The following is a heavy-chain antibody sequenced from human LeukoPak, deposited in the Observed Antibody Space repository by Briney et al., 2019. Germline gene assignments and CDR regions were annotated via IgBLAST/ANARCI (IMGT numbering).Heavy chain of an antibody. CDR1: VYTFTGYY. V-gene: IGHV1-2*02. D-gene: IGHD3-10*01. CDR2: INPNSGGT. Sequence: ASVKVSRKSSVYTFTGYYMHWVPQAPGQGLEWMGWINPNSGGTNYAQKFQGRVTMTRDTSISTAYMELSRLRSDDTAVYYCATGGSGSYYNVVGVWGQGTTVTVSS. J-gene: IGHJ6*02. CDR3: ATGGSGSYYNVVGV.